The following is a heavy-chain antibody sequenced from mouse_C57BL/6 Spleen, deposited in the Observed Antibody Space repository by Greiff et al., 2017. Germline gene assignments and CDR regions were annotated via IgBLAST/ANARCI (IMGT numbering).Heavy chain of an antibody. J-gene: IGHJ3*01. CDR3: TTDSNYVAWFAY. Sequence: EVKLVESGAELVRPGASVKLSCTASGFNIQDYYMHWVQQRPEQGLELIGRIDPEDGDTEYAPKFQGKAPMTADTSSNTAYLQLSSLTSEDTAVYYCTTDSNYVAWFAYWGQGTLVTVSA. CDR1: GFNIQDYY. CDR2: IDPEDGDT. V-gene: IGHV14-1*01. D-gene: IGHD2-5*01.